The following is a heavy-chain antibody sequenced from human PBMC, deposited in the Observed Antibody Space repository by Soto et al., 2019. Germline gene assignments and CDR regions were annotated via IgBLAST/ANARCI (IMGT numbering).Heavy chain of an antibody. CDR1: GGSISSSSYY. J-gene: IGHJ4*02. V-gene: IGHV4-39*07. D-gene: IGHD3-16*02. CDR3: ARSRTYYDYVWGSYRGYYFDY. CDR2: IYYSGST. Sequence: PSETLSLTCTVSGGSISSSSYYWGWIRQPPGKGLEWIGYIYYSGSTYYNPSLKSRVTISVDTSKNQFSLKLSSVTAADKAVYYCARSRTYYDYVWGSYRGYYFDYWGQGTLVTVSS.